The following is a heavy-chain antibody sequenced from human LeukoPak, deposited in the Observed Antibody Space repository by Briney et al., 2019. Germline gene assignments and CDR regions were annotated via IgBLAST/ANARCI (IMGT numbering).Heavy chain of an antibody. D-gene: IGHD6-13*01. V-gene: IGHV4-59*08. CDR1: GGSISSYY. CDR3: ASSGHSSSWNGEWDY. Sequence: SETLSLTCTVSGGSISSYYWSWIRQPPGKGLEWIGYIYYSGSTNYNPSLKSRVTISVDTSKNQFSLKLSSVTAADTAVYYCASSGHSSSWNGEWDYWGQGTLVTVSS. J-gene: IGHJ4*02. CDR2: IYYSGST.